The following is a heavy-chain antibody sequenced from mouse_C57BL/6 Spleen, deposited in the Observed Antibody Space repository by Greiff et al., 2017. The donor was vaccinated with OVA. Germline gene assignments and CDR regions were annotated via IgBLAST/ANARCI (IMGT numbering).Heavy chain of an antibody. V-gene: IGHV3-6*01. CDR2: ISYDGSN. Sequence: EVKLMESGPGLVKPSQSLSLTCSVTGYSITRGYYWNWIRQFPGNKLEWMGYISYDGSNNYNPSLKNRISITRDTSKNQFFLKLNSVTTEDTATYYCARENYGSPYYFDYWGQGTTLTVSS. CDR1: GYSITRGYY. CDR3: ARENYGSPYYFDY. J-gene: IGHJ2*01. D-gene: IGHD1-1*01.